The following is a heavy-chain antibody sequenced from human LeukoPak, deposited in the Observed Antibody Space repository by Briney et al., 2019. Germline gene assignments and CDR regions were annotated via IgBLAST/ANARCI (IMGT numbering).Heavy chain of an antibody. CDR3: ARSNYVWGSYRPRQSDAFDI. Sequence: PSETLSLTCAAYGGSFSGYYWSWIRQPPGKGLEWIGEINHSGSTNYNPSLKSRVTMSVDTSKNQFSLKLSSVTAADTAVYYCARSNYVWGSYRPRQSDAFDIWGQGTMVTVSS. V-gene: IGHV4-34*01. CDR1: GGSFSGYY. J-gene: IGHJ3*02. CDR2: INHSGST. D-gene: IGHD3-16*02.